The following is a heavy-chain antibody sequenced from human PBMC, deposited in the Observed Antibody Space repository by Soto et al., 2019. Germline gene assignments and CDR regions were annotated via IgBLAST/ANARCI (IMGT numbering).Heavy chain of an antibody. CDR2: ISTGTDR. V-gene: IGHV3-23*01. J-gene: IGHJ5*02. CDR3: ARGYGYNLDR. Sequence: WGSLRLPCVASGSTFLSYAMTWVRQAPGTGLEWVSTISTGTDRYYGDSVKGRFSISRDNSMDTVYLHINSLRVEDTAMYYCARGYGYNLDRWGQGTPVTVSS. CDR1: GSTFLSYA. D-gene: IGHD5-18*01.